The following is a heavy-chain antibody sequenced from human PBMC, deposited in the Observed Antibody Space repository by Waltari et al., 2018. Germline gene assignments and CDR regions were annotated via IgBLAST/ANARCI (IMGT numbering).Heavy chain of an antibody. CDR3: ARAWISLILGATSAFDI. CDR2: INHSGST. V-gene: IGHV4-34*01. CDR1: GGSFSGYY. D-gene: IGHD1-26*01. Sequence: QVQLQQWGAGLLKPSETLSLTCAVYGGSFSGYYWSWIRQSPGKGLEWIGEINHSGSTNYNPSLKSRVTISVDTSKNQFSLKLSSVTAADTAVYYCARAWISLILGATSAFDIWGQGTMVTVS. J-gene: IGHJ3*02.